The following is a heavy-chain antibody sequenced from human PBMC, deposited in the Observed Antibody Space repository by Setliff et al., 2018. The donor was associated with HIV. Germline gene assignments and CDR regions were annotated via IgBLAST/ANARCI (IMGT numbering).Heavy chain of an antibody. J-gene: IGHJ3*02. CDR3: AKVLTGDVERSAFDI. V-gene: IGHV3-20*04. CDR2: INWAGRST. Sequence: GGSLRLSCSASGFTFGDHDMAWVRQAPGKGLEWVCGINWAGRSTGFADSVKGRFTSSRDNAKNSLHLQMTSLRAEDTAFYFCAKVLTGDVERSAFDIWGQGTMVTVSS. CDR1: GFTFGDHD. D-gene: IGHD7-27*01.